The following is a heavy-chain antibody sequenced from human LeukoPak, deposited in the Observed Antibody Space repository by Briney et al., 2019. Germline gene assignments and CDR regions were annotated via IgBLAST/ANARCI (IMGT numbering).Heavy chain of an antibody. CDR3: AKGSGYDPLDY. Sequence: GGSLRLSCAASGFTFSSYAMSWVRQAPGKGLEWVSRICGSGGSIYYADSVKGRFTISRDKSKNTLYLQMNSLRAEDTAVYYCAKGSGYDPLDYWGQGTLVTVSS. J-gene: IGHJ4*02. CDR2: ICGSGGSI. D-gene: IGHD5-12*01. V-gene: IGHV3-23*01. CDR1: GFTFSSYA.